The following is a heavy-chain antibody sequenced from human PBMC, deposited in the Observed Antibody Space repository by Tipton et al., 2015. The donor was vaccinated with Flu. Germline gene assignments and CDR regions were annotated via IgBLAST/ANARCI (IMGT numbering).Heavy chain of an antibody. Sequence: TLSLTCTVSGGSISSGGYYWSWIRQHPGKGLEWIGYIYYSGSTYYNPSLKSLVTISVDTSKNQFSLKLSSATAADTAVYYCARGVAAAGTSYYFDYWGQGTLVTVSS. V-gene: IGHV4-31*01. J-gene: IGHJ4*02. CDR1: GGSISSGGYY. D-gene: IGHD6-13*01. CDR2: IYYSGST. CDR3: ARGVAAAGTSYYFDY.